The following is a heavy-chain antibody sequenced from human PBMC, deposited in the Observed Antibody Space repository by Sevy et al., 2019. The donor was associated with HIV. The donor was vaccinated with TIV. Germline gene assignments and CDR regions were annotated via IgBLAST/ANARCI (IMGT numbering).Heavy chain of an antibody. J-gene: IGHJ3*02. CDR3: ARPYGSGSWEAFDI. CDR2: ISFSSNYI. D-gene: IGHD3-10*01. V-gene: IGHV3-21*01. Sequence: GGSLRLSCAASGFTFNTYTMNWVRQAPGKGLEWVSSISFSSNYIYYADSVKGRFTISRDKAQNSLYLQMNSLRAEDTAVYYCARPYGSGSWEAFDIWGQGTMVTVSS. CDR1: GFTFNTYT.